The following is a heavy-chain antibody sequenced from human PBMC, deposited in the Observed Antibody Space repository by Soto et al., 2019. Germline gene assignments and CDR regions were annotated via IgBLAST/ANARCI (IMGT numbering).Heavy chain of an antibody. V-gene: IGHV3-33*01. J-gene: IGHJ6*02. D-gene: IGHD2-15*01. Sequence: PGGSLRLSCAAPGFTFTSYGMHWVPQAPGKGLEWVAVIWYDGSNKYYADSVKVRFTISRDNSKNTLYLQMNSLRAEDTAVYYYARNSDCSGGWGVGCYYYGLDVWGQGTTVNVSS. CDR3: ARNSDCSGGWGVGCYYYGLDV. CDR1: GFTFTSYG. CDR2: IWYDGSNK.